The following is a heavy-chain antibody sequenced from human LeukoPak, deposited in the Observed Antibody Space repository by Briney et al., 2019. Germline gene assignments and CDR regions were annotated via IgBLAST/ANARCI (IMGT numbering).Heavy chain of an antibody. CDR1: GGSISSHY. Sequence: PSETLSLTCTVSGGSISSHYWSWIRQPPGKGLEWIGYIYYSGSTNYNPSLKSRVTISVDTSKNQFSLKLSSVTAADTAVYYCARDGRDGMDVWGQGTTVTVSS. V-gene: IGHV4-59*11. CDR2: IYYSGST. J-gene: IGHJ6*02. CDR3: ARDGRDGMDV.